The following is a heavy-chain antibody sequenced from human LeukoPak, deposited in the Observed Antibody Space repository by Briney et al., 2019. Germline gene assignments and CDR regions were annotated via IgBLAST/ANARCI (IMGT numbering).Heavy chain of an antibody. V-gene: IGHV1-69*04. Sequence: SVKVSCKASGGTFSSYAISWVRQAPGQGLEWMGRIIPILGIANYAQKFQGRVTITADKSTSTAYMELSSLRSEDTAVYYCATDSEYQLLPFDPWGQGTLVTVSS. CDR2: IIPILGIA. CDR3: ATDSEYQLLPFDP. CDR1: GGTFSSYA. J-gene: IGHJ5*02. D-gene: IGHD2-2*01.